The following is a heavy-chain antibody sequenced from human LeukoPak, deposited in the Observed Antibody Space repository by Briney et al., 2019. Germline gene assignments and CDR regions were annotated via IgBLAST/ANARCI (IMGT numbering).Heavy chain of an antibody. CDR1: GGTFSSYA. D-gene: IGHD1-20*01. V-gene: IGHV1-18*01. CDR2: ISAYNGNT. CDR3: ARDPGPRHIITGTFPFGMDV. Sequence: GASVKVSCKASGGTFSSYAISWVRQAPGQGLEWMGWISAYNGNTNYAQKLQGRVTMTTDTSTSTAYMELRSLRSDDTAVYYCARDPGPRHIITGTFPFGMDVWGQGTTVTVSS. J-gene: IGHJ6*02.